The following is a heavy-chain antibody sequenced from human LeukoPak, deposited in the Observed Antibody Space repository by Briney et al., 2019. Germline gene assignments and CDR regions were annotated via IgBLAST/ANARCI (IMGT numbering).Heavy chain of an antibody. J-gene: IGHJ3*01. CDR1: GFTFSYYS. CDR3: VRDRDYAFDF. Sequence: PAGSLRLSCAASGFTFSYYSMNWVRQAPGKGLEWISYSNTDGTISYADSVKGRFTISRDNAENSLYLQMNSLRDEDTAVYFCVRDRDYAFDFWGQGTMVTVSS. V-gene: IGHV3-48*02. CDR2: SNTDGTI.